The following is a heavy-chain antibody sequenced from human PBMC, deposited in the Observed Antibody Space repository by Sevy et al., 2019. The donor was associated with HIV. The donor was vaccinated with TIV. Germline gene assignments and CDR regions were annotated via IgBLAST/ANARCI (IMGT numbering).Heavy chain of an antibody. CDR2: ISSSSSYI. CDR1: GFTFSSYS. J-gene: IGHJ4*02. D-gene: IGHD3-9*01. Sequence: GGSLRISCAASGFTFSSYSMNWVRQAPGKGLEWVSSISSSSSYIYYADSVKGRFTISRDNAKNSLYLQMNSLRAEDTAVYYCARSLDILTGYYPFDYWGQGTLVTVSS. V-gene: IGHV3-21*01. CDR3: ARSLDILTGYYPFDY.